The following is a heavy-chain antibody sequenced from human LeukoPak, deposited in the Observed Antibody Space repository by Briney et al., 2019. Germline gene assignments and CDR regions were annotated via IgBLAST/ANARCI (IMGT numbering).Heavy chain of an antibody. CDR2: IYPGDSDT. J-gene: IGHJ4*02. CDR3: ARKLDHDDFPFDY. D-gene: IGHD4-17*01. V-gene: IGHV5-51*01. CDR1: GYRFTSYW. Sequence: GESLKISCKGSGYRFTSYWIGWVRQMPGKGLEWMGIIYPGDSDTRYSPSFQGQVTMSADKSISTAYLQWSSLKASDTAMYYCARKLDHDDFPFDYWGQGTLVTVSS.